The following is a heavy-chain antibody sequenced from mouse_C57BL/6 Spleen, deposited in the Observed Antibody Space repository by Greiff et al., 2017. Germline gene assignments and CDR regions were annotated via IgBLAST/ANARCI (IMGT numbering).Heavy chain of an antibody. CDR1: GFTFTDYY. CDR2: IRNKANGYTT. Sequence: EVKVVESGGGLVQPGASLRLSCAASGFTFTDYYMSWVRQPPGKAPVWLALIRNKANGYTTEYTASVKGRFTISRDNSQNILYLQMNTLRAEDSATYYCVKALTTVENYYFDYWGQGTTLTVSS. CDR3: VKALTTVENYYFDY. V-gene: IGHV7-4*01. J-gene: IGHJ2*01. D-gene: IGHD1-1*01.